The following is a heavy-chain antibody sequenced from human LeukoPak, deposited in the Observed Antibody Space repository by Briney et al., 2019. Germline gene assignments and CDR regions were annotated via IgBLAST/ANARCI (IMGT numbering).Heavy chain of an antibody. V-gene: IGHV4-61*05. J-gene: IGHJ5*02. Sequence: PSETLSLTCTVSGGSISGSSYYWGWIRQPPGKGLEWIGYIHHSGPANSKPSLRSRVTMSVDTSRNQISLRLSSVTAADTAVYYCARHYGPWGQGTLVTVSS. D-gene: IGHD3-16*01. CDR3: ARHYGP. CDR1: GGSISGSSYY. CDR2: IHHSGPA.